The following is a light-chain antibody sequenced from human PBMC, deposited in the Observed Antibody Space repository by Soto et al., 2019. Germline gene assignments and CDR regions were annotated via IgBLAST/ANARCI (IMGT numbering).Light chain of an antibody. CDR3: QQYYSTTWT. CDR2: WAS. V-gene: IGKV2-28*01. CDR1: QSLLHTNGYNY. Sequence: DIVMTQSQLSLPVTPGEPASISCRSSQSLLHTNGYNYLDWYLQKPGQSPKLLIYWASTRESGVPDRFSGSGSGTDFTLTISSLQAEDVAVYYCQQYYSTTWTFGQGTKVDI. J-gene: IGKJ1*01.